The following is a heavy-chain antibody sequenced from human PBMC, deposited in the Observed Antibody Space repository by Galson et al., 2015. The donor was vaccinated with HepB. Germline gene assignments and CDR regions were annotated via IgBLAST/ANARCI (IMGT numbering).Heavy chain of an antibody. J-gene: IGHJ6*03. V-gene: IGHV3-66*01. D-gene: IGHD3-3*01. CDR3: ARGLEYYDFWSGYPNYYMDV. CDR1: GFTVSRNY. Sequence: SLRLSCAASGFTVSRNYMSWVRQAPGRGLEWVSVIYSGGSTYYADSVKGRFTISRDNSKNTLYLQMNSLRAEDTAVHYCARGLEYYDFWSGYPNYYMDVWGKGTTVTVSS. CDR2: IYSGGST.